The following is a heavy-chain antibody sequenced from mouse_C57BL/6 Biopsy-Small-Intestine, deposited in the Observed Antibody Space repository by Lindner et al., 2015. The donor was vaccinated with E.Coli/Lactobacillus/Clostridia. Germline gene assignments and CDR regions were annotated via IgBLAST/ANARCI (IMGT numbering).Heavy chain of an antibody. CDR1: GYSFTGYF. CDR2: INPYNGDT. D-gene: IGHD3-3*01. J-gene: IGHJ4*01. V-gene: IGHV1-20*01. Sequence: EVQLQESGPELVKPGDSVKISCKASGYSFTGYFMNWVMQSHGKSLEWIGRINPYNGDTLYNQKFKGKATLTVDKSSSTAHMELRSLTSEDSAVYYCARRELGLAMDYWGQGTSVTVSS. CDR3: ARRELGLAMDY.